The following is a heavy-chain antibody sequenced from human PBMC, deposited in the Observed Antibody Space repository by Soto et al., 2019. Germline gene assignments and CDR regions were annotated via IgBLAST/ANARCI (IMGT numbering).Heavy chain of an antibody. J-gene: IGHJ5*02. D-gene: IGHD3-3*01. CDR1: GGSFRGYY. CDR2: INHSGST. Sequence: LPETLSLTCAVYGGSFRGYYGSWFRQPPGKGLEWIGEINHSGSTNYNPSLKSRVTISVDTSKNQFSLKLSSVTAADTAVYYCAREVPTTIFGVVISSRWFDPWGQATLVTVSS. V-gene: IGHV4-34*01. CDR3: AREVPTTIFGVVISSRWFDP.